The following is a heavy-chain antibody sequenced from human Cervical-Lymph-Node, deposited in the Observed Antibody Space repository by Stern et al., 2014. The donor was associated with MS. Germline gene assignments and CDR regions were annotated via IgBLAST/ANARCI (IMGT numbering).Heavy chain of an antibody. CDR2: ILPGDSET. J-gene: IGHJ4*02. CDR3: ARQTTAWASDV. Sequence: VQLVQSGAELIRPGESLKISCKGSGFKFSIYWIAWVRQMPGKGLEWMGIILPGDSETRYSPSFQGQVTMSADKSTSTAYLQWSSLNASDTAMYFCARQTTAWASDVWGQGTLVTVSS. V-gene: IGHV5-51*01. D-gene: IGHD1-14*01. CDR1: GFKFSIYW.